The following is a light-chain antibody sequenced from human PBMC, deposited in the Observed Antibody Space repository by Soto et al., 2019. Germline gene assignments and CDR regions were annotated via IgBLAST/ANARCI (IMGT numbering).Light chain of an antibody. Sequence: EIVLTQSPATLSVSPGESATLSCRASQSVSSNLAWYQQKPGQAPRLLIYGASTRATGIPARFSVSGSGTEFTLTISSLQSEDFAVYYCQQYNNWPLSFGQGTKLEIK. J-gene: IGKJ2*01. CDR1: QSVSSN. CDR3: QQYNNWPLS. CDR2: GAS. V-gene: IGKV3-15*01.